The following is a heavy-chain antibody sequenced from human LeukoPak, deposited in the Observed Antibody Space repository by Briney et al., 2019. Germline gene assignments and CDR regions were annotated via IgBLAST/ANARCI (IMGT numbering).Heavy chain of an antibody. CDR3: ANLEAVEVDY. CDR1: GFTFSSYA. CDR2: ISGSGGST. Sequence: GGSLRLSCSASGFTFSSYAMSWARQAPGKGLEWGSAISGSGGSTYYADSVKGRFTISRDNSKNTLYLQMNSLRAEDTAVYYCANLEAVEVDYWGQGTLVTVSS. D-gene: IGHD6-19*01. V-gene: IGHV3-23*01. J-gene: IGHJ4*02.